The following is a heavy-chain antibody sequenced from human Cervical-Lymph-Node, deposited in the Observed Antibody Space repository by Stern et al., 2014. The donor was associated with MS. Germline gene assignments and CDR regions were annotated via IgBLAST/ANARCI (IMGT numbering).Heavy chain of an antibody. D-gene: IGHD4-17*01. CDR1: GFSLSTSGMC. J-gene: IGHJ5*02. CDR2: IEWDGDK. Sequence: ESGPALVKPTQTLKLTCTFSGFSLSTSGMCVSWIRQPPGKALEWLARIEWDGDKFYSASLKTRLTISKDTSKNQVVLTMANVDPGDTATYYCARTTVPPLSNWFDPWGQGTLVTVSS. CDR3: ARTTVPPLSNWFDP. V-gene: IGHV2-70*17.